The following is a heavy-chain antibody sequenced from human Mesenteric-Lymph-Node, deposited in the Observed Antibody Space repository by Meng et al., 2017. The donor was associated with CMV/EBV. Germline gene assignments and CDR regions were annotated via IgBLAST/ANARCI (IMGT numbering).Heavy chain of an antibody. CDR3: ARAVTFCGSPTCSPDY. CDR2: ISYDGSNK. D-gene: IGHD2-2*01. Sequence: GESLKISCAASGFTFSSYAMHWVRQAPGKGLEWVAVISYDGSNKYYADSVKGRFTISRDNSKNTLYLQMNSLRPEDTAVYYCARAVTFCGSPTCSPDYWGQGTLVTVSS. V-gene: IGHV3-30*04. CDR1: GFTFSSYA. J-gene: IGHJ4*02.